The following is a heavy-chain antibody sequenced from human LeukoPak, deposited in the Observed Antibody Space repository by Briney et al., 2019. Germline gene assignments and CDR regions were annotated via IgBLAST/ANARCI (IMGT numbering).Heavy chain of an antibody. CDR1: GGSISSSSYY. J-gene: IGHJ5*02. D-gene: IGHD3-22*01. V-gene: IGHV4-39*01. CDR2: IYYSGST. Sequence: SETLSLTCTVSGGSISSSSYYWGWIRQPPGKGLEWIVSIYYSGSTYYNPSLKSRVTTSVDTSKNQVSLKLSSVTAADTAVYYCARRGYYDSSGYPNWFDPWGQGTLVTVSS. CDR3: ARRGYYDSSGYPNWFDP.